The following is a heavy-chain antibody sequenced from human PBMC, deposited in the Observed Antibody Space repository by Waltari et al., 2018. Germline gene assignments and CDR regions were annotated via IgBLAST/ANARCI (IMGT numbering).Heavy chain of an antibody. Sequence: EVQLVESGGGLVQPGGSLRLSCAASGFTFSSYSMNWVRQAPGKGREWVSNISSSSSTIYYADSVKGRFTISRDNAKNSLYLQMNSLRAEDTAVYYCARDFLGYSSSLYWGQGTLVTVSS. CDR3: ARDFLGYSSSLY. CDR2: ISSSSSTI. V-gene: IGHV3-48*04. CDR1: GFTFSSYS. J-gene: IGHJ4*02. D-gene: IGHD6-6*01.